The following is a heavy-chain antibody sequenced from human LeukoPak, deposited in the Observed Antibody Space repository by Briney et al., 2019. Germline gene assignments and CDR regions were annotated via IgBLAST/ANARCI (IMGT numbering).Heavy chain of an antibody. CDR1: GFTFSDYY. V-gene: IGHV3-11*04. J-gene: IGHJ3*02. Sequence: PGGSLRLSCAASGFTFSDYYMSWIRQTPGKGLEWVSYISSSGSTIYYADSVKGRFTISRDNSKNTLYLQMNSLRAEDTAVYYCARAKRLHRSAFDIWGQGTMVTVSS. CDR2: ISSSGSTI. CDR3: ARAKRLHRSAFDI. D-gene: IGHD4-11*01.